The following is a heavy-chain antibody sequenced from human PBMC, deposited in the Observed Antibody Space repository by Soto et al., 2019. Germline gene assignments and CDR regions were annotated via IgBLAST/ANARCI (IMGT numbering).Heavy chain of an antibody. D-gene: IGHD1-26*01. V-gene: IGHV4-59*01. Sequence: QVQLQESGPGLVKPSETLSLTCTASGGSISSYYWSWIRQPPGKGLEWIGYIYYSGSTNYNPSLKSRVAISVNTSKNQFSLKLRCVTAAESAVYYCAFAYAEWELATGYFDLWGRGTLVTVSS. CDR1: GGSISSYY. CDR2: IYYSGST. CDR3: AFAYAEWELATGYFDL. J-gene: IGHJ2*01.